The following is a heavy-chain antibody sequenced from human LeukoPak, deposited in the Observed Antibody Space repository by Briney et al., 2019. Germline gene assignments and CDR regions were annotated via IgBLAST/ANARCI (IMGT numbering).Heavy chain of an antibody. Sequence: GGSLRLSCAAPEFIFSGYWLSWVRQAPGKGLEWVANIKQDGSEKQYVDSVRGRFTISRDNAKNSLYLQMNSLRVEDTAVYYCARDGFVGAADYWGQGTLVTVSS. CDR3: ARDGFVGAADY. D-gene: IGHD6-13*01. J-gene: IGHJ4*02. CDR1: EFIFSGYW. V-gene: IGHV3-7*01. CDR2: IKQDGSEK.